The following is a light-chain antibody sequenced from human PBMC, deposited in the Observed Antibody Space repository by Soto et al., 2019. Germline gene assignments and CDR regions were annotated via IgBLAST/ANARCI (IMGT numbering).Light chain of an antibody. Sequence: ESVLTRSPGTLSLSPGERSTLSWRASESFSSSYLAWYQQRPGQAPRLLIYGASSRATGIPDRFSGSGSGTDFTLTISSLDPEDFAVYYCQQYARSPLTFGGGTKVDIK. CDR2: GAS. CDR3: QQYARSPLT. J-gene: IGKJ4*01. V-gene: IGKV3-20*01. CDR1: ESFSSSY.